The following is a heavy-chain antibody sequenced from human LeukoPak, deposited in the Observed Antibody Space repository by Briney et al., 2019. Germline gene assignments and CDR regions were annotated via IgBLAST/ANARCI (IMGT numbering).Heavy chain of an antibody. CDR3: ARGLVPAAISIWFDP. Sequence: SETLSLTCTVSGGSISSGSYYWSWIRQPAGKGLEWIGRIYTSGSTNYNPSFKSRVTISLDTSKNQFSLKLSSVTAADTAVYYCARGLVPAAISIWFDPWGQGTLVTVSS. CDR1: GGSISSGSYY. J-gene: IGHJ5*02. V-gene: IGHV4-61*02. D-gene: IGHD2-2*01. CDR2: IYTSGST.